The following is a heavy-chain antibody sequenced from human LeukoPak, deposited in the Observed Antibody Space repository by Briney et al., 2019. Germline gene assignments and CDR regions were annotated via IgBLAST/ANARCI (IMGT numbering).Heavy chain of an antibody. V-gene: IGHV3-48*03. CDR1: GFTFSEFE. D-gene: IGHD2-2*01. Sequence: GGSLRLSCAASGFTFSEFEMNWVRQAPGKGLEWVSDISSGGTTIFYADSVKGRFTISRDNAKNSLYLQMNSLRDEDTAIYYCTRGLVVWGQGALVTVSS. J-gene: IGHJ4*02. CDR3: TRGLVV. CDR2: ISSGGTTI.